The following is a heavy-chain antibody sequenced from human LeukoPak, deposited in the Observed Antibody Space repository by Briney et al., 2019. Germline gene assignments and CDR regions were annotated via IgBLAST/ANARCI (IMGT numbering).Heavy chain of an antibody. Sequence: PSETLSLTCTVSGGSISSYYWSWLRQPPGKGLEWIGYIYYSGSTNYNPSLKSRVTISVDTSKNQFSLKLSSVTAADTAVYYCARRVLYSGSYFDYWDQGTLVTVSS. J-gene: IGHJ4*02. V-gene: IGHV4-59*08. D-gene: IGHD1-26*01. CDR3: ARRVLYSGSYFDY. CDR2: IYYSGST. CDR1: GGSISSYY.